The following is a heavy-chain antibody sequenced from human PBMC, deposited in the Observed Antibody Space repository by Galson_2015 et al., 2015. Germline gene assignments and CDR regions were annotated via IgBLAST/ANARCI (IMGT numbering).Heavy chain of an antibody. CDR3: ARDGLLWFGELFGDDAFNI. CDR2: IYYSGST. V-gene: IGHV4-39*07. J-gene: IGHJ3*02. D-gene: IGHD3-10*01. Sequence: ETLSLTCTVSGGSISSSSYYWGWIRQPPGKGLEWIGSIYYSGSTYYNPSLKSRVTISVDTSKNQFSLKLSSVTAADTAVYYCARDGLLWFGELFGDDAFNIWGQGTMVTVSS. CDR1: GGSISSSSYY.